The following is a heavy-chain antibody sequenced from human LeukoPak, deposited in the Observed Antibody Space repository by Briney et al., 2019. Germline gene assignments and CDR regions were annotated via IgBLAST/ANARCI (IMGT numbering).Heavy chain of an antibody. Sequence: SETLSLTCTVSGGSISSYYWSWIRQPPGKGLEWIGYIYYSGSTNYNPSLKSRVTISVDTSKNQFSLKLSSVTAADTAVYYCAGLARQNIVREFDYWGQGTLVTVSS. CDR2: IYYSGST. V-gene: IGHV4-59*01. CDR1: GGSISSYY. CDR3: AGLARQNIVREFDY. J-gene: IGHJ4*02. D-gene: IGHD2/OR15-2a*01.